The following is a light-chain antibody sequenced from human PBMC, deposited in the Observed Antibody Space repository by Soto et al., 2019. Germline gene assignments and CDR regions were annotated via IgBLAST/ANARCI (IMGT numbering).Light chain of an antibody. CDR3: QKRSNWPLT. Sequence: EIVLTQSPATLSLSPGERATLSCRASQSVSSSLAWYQQKPGQAPRLLIYDASNRATGIPARFSGSGSGTDFTLTITSLEPEDFAVYYCQKRSNWPLTFGGGTKVDIK. J-gene: IGKJ4*01. CDR2: DAS. V-gene: IGKV3-11*01. CDR1: QSVSSS.